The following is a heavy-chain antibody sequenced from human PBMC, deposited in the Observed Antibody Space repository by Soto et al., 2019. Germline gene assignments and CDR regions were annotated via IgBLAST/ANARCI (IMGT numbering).Heavy chain of an antibody. CDR2: LDWNSDTI. D-gene: IGHD3-3*01. V-gene: IGHV3-9*01. CDR1: GFTFDDYA. J-gene: IGHJ1*01. Sequence: EVQLVESGGGLVQPGRTLRLSCAASGFTFDDYAMHWVRQAPGKGLEWVAGLDWNSDTIAYADSVTGRFTNSRDNAKNPLHLQMNSLRSDDTDLYYCAKDLFRRVHTRWSVLGGWGQCTLVTVSS. CDR3: AKDLFRRVHTRWSVLGG.